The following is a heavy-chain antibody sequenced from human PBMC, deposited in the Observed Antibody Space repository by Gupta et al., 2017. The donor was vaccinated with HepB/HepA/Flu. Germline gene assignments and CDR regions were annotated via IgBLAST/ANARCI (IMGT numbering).Heavy chain of an antibody. J-gene: IGHJ5*02. CDR1: GGTFSSYA. V-gene: IGHV1-69*06. Sequence: QVQLVQSGAEVKKPGSSVKVSCKASGGTFSSYAISWVRQAPGQGLEWMGGIIPIFGTANYAQKFQGRVTITADKSTSTAYMELSSLRSEDTAVYYCASSWIDITIFGGVPEGNWFDPWGQGTLVTVSS. D-gene: IGHD3-3*01. CDR2: IIPIFGTA. CDR3: ASSWIDITIFGGVPEGNWFDP.